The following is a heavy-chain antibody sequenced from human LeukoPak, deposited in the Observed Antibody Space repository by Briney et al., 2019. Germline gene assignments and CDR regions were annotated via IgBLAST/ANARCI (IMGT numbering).Heavy chain of an antibody. CDR1: GFTFSSYA. CDR2: ISYDGSNK. J-gene: IGHJ4*02. V-gene: IGHV3-30*04. CDR3: ARDSGPEGFLDY. D-gene: IGHD2-15*01. Sequence: GGSLRLSCAASGFTFSSYAMRWVRQAPGKGLEWVAVISYDGSNKYYADSVKGRFTISRDNSKNTLYLQMNSLRAEDTAVYYCARDSGPEGFLDYWGQGTLVTVSS.